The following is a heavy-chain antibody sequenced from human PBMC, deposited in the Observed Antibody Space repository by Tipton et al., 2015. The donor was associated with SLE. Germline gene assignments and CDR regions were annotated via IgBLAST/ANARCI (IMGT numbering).Heavy chain of an antibody. V-gene: IGHV4-59*01. D-gene: IGHD3-10*01. J-gene: IGHJ6*03. CDR2: IYYSGST. Sequence: LRLSCTVSGGSISSYYWSWIRQPPGKGLEWIGYIYYSGSTNYNPSLKSRVTISVDTSKNQFSLKLSSVTAADTAVYYCARAFRETRTYFYYYTDVWGKGTTVPVSS. CDR3: ARAFRETRTYFYYYTDV. CDR1: GGSISSYY.